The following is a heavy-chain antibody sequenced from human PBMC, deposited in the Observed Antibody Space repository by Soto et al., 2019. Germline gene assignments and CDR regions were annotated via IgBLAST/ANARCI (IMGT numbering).Heavy chain of an antibody. D-gene: IGHD1-1*01. CDR3: ARDGTGTALDY. J-gene: IGHJ4*02. CDR1: GFTFSSYG. Sequence: QVQLVESGGGVVQPGRSLRLSCAASGFTFSSYGMHWVRQAPGKGLEWVAVIWYDGSNKYYADSVKGRFTSSRDNSKNTLYLQMNSLRAEDTAVYYCARDGTGTALDYWGQGTLVTFSS. V-gene: IGHV3-33*01. CDR2: IWYDGSNK.